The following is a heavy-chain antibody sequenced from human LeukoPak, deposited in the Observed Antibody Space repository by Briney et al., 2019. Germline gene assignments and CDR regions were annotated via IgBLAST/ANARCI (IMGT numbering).Heavy chain of an antibody. V-gene: IGHV3-21*01. CDR3: ARDPGYPTVWFDP. J-gene: IGHJ5*02. CDR2: ISSSSSYI. Sequence: GGSLRLSCAASGFTFSTAWMSWVRQAPGKGLEWVSSISSSSSYIYYADSVKGRFTISRDNAKNSLYLQMNSLRAEDTAVYYCARDPGYPTVWFDPWGQGTLVTVSS. D-gene: IGHD6-13*01. CDR1: GFTFSTAW.